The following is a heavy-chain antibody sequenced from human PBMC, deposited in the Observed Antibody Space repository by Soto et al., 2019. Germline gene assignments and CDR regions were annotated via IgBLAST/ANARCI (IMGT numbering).Heavy chain of an antibody. J-gene: IGHJ6*02. CDR3: SRVSGGYCVAMDV. V-gene: IGHV4-4*02. D-gene: IGHD1-26*01. Sequence: QVQLQESGPGLVKPSGTLSLTCAVSGGSISSSNWWSWVRQPPGKGLEWIGEIYHSGSTNYNPSLKSRVTISVDKSKVPFALKLSSLTAAAAAVYYCSRVSGGYCVAMDVWGQGATITVS. CDR1: GGSISSSNW. CDR2: IYHSGST.